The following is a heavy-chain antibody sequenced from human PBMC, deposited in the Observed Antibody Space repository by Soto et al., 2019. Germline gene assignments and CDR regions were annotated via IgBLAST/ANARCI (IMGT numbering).Heavy chain of an antibody. J-gene: IGHJ4*02. CDR1: GFTFSSYS. CDR2: ISSSSSYI. D-gene: IGHD5-12*01. CDR3: ARERRRDGYNADY. V-gene: IGHV3-21*01. Sequence: PGGSLRLSCAASGFTFSSYSMNWVRQAPGKGLEWVSSISSSSSYIYYADSVKGRFTISRDNAKNSLYLQMNSLRAEDTAVYYCARERRRDGYNADYWCQGHLVTVSS.